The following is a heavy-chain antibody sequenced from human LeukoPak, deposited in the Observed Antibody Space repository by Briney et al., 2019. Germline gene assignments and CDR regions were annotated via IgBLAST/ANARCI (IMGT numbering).Heavy chain of an antibody. V-gene: IGHV3-7*01. CDR1: GFTLSSYW. J-gene: IGHJ4*02. Sequence: GGSLRLSCAASGFTLSSYWMSWVRQAPGKGLEWVANIKQDGSAKDYVDSVKGRFTISGDNAKNTLYLQMNGLRAEDTAVYYCSRSAYYDGSGNYYDYWGQGTLVTVSS. D-gene: IGHD3-22*01. CDR2: IKQDGSAK. CDR3: SRSAYYDGSGNYYDY.